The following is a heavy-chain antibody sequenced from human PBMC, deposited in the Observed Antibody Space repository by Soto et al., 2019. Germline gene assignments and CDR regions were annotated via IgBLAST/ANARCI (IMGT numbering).Heavy chain of an antibody. D-gene: IGHD6-6*01. CDR1: GFTFSSYW. CDR3: ARDGSSSFLGYYYYMDV. J-gene: IGHJ6*03. V-gene: IGHV3-7*01. CDR2: IKQDGSEK. Sequence: GGSLRLSCAASGFTFSSYWMSWVRQAPGKGLEWVANIKQDGSEKYYVDSVKGRFTISRDNAKNSLYLQMNSLRAEDTAVYYCARDGSSSFLGYYYYMDVWGKGTTVTVSS.